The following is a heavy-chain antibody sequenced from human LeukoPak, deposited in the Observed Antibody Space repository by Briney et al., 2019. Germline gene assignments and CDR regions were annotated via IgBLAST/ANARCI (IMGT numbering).Heavy chain of an antibody. J-gene: IGHJ1*01. CDR1: GFTFDDCA. CDR2: IGWDSETL. Sequence: PGRSLRLSCAASGFTFDDCAMHWVRQAPGKGLEWVSGIGWDSETLGYADSVKGRFTISRDNAKKSLFLHMNSLRVEDTALYYCVKSDRGSSCYVRYFDHWGQGTLVSVSS. V-gene: IGHV3-9*01. CDR3: VKSDRGSSCYVRYFDH. D-gene: IGHD6-13*01.